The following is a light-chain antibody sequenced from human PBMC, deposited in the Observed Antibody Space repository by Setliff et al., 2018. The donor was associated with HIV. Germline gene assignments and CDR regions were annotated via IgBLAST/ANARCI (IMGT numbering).Light chain of an antibody. CDR2: DNN. CDR3: ETWDSSLNAVV. CDR1: TSNIGSSY. J-gene: IGLJ2*01. V-gene: IGLV1-51*01. Sequence: QSVLTQPPSVSAAPGQKVTVSCSGSTSNIGSSYVSWYQRFPGTAPKLVIFDNNRVPSGIPDRFSASKSGTSATLDITGLQTGDEADYYCETWDSSLNAVVFGGGTKVTV.